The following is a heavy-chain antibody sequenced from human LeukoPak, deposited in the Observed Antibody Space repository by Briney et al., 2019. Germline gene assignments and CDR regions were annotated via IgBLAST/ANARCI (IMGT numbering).Heavy chain of an antibody. Sequence: PGGSLRLSCAASGFTFSSYAMHWVRQAPGKGLEWVAVISYDGSNKYYADSVKGRFTISRDNSKNTLYLQMNSLRAEDTAVYYCAREEQWLVGLFDYWGQGTLVTVSS. D-gene: IGHD6-19*01. CDR1: GFTFSSYA. CDR2: ISYDGSNK. CDR3: AREEQWLVGLFDY. V-gene: IGHV3-30*04. J-gene: IGHJ4*02.